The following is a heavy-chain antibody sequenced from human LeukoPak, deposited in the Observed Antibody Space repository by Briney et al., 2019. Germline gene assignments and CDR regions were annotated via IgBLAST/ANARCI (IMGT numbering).Heavy chain of an antibody. CDR2: IKEDGSEK. J-gene: IGHJ4*02. CDR3: VRAMGD. CDR1: GFTFSRFW. Sequence: PGGFLRLSCAASGFTFSRFWMHWVRQAPGKGLEWVANIKEDGSEKYYVDFVKGRFTISRDNAKNSLYLQMNSLRAEDTAVYYCVRAMGDWGQGTLVTVSS. D-gene: IGHD3-16*01. V-gene: IGHV3-7*03.